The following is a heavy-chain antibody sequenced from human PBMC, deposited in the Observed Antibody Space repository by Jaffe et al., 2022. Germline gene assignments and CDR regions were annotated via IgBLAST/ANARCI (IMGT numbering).Heavy chain of an antibody. CDR2: IRSKAYGGTT. CDR1: GFKFGDCA. J-gene: IGHJ6*03. CDR3: ARGPQASTVTRNLYYYMDV. D-gene: IGHD4-4*01. V-gene: IGHV3-49*03. Sequence: EVQLVDSGGGLVQPGRSLRLSCTTSGFKFGDCAMSWFRQAPGKGLEWVGFIRSKAYGGTTESAASVKGRFTISRDDSKSIAYLQMNSLKTEDTAVYFCARGPQASTVTRNLYYYMDVWGKGTTVTVSS.